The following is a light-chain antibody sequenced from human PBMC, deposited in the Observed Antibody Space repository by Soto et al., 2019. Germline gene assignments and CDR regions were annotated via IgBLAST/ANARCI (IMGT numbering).Light chain of an antibody. CDR2: DVN. V-gene: IGLV2-11*01. J-gene: IGLJ1*01. Sequence: QSALTQPRSVSGSPGQSITISCTGSSSDVGSYNYVSWYQQHPGQAPKFMIYDVNKRPSRVYHRFSGSKSGNTASLTISGLQADDEADYYCLSYAGSYNFVFGSGTKLTVL. CDR3: LSYAGSYNFV. CDR1: SSDVGSYNY.